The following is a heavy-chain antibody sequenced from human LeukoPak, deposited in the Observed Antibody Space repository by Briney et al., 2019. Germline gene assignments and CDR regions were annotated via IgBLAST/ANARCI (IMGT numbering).Heavy chain of an antibody. CDR2: IYYSGST. CDR1: GGSICSSSDY. CDR3: ARAGRTYGDYVFDY. Sequence: SETLSLTCTLSGGSICSSSDYWGWIRQPPGKRLEWIGGIYYSGSTYFNPSPTSRVTISVDTSKNQFSLKLSSVTAADTAVYCCARAGRTYGDYVFDYWGQGTLVTVSS. J-gene: IGHJ4*02. V-gene: IGHV4-39*01. D-gene: IGHD4-17*01.